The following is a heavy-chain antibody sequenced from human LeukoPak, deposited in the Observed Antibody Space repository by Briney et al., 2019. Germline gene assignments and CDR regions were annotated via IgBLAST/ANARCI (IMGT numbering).Heavy chain of an antibody. CDR1: GFTFSSYS. D-gene: IGHD2-2*01. Sequence: PGGSLRLSCAASGFTFSSYSMNWVRQAPGKGLEWVSYISSSSSTIYYADSVKGRFTISRDNAKNSLYLQMNSLRAEDTAVYYCAREYCSSTSCYFYYFDYWGQGTLVTVSS. CDR3: AREYCSSTSCYFYYFDY. J-gene: IGHJ4*02. V-gene: IGHV3-48*01. CDR2: ISSSSSTI.